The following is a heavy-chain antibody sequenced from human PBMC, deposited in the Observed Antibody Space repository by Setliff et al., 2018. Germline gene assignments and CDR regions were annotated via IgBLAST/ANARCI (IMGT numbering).Heavy chain of an antibody. D-gene: IGHD1-26*01. CDR2: INXXXXXX. J-gene: IGHJ6*03. V-gene: IGHV1-2*06. Sequence: GASVKVSCKASGYTFTGYYMHWVRQAPGQGLEWMGRINXXXXXXXYAQXXXGRVTMTRDTSISTAYMELSRLRSDDTAVYYCARGRGRYYYYMDVWGKGTTVTVSS. CDR1: GYTFTGYY. CDR3: ARGRGRYYYYMDV.